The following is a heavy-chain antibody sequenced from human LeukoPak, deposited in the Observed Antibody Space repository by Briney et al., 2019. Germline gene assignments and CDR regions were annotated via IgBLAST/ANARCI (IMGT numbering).Heavy chain of an antibody. D-gene: IGHD1-7*01. CDR2: VNSDGSST. CDR1: GFTFSSYW. Sequence: GGSLRLSCAASGFTFSSYWMHWVRQAPGKGLEWVSRVNSDGSSTSYADSAKGRFTISRDNAKNTLYLQMNSLRAEDTAVYYCARAQITGTTLDFWGQGTLVTVSS. CDR3: ARAQITGTTLDF. J-gene: IGHJ4*02. V-gene: IGHV3-74*01.